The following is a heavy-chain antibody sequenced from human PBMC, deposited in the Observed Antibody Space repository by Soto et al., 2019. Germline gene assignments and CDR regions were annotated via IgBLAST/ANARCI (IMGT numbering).Heavy chain of an antibody. D-gene: IGHD1-1*01. CDR1: GAYISDFS. CDR3: ARETGENWTSQAH. Sequence: QVQHQESAPGLVKPSDTLSPTCRVSGAYISDFSWCWIRQPAGKGLEWIGRININGNSQRNPSFKNGVTKSIDTSRTHFPLNLQSATAADTALYYCARETGENWTSQAHWGQGTLVTVSS. V-gene: IGHV4-4*07. CDR2: ININGNS. J-gene: IGHJ1*01.